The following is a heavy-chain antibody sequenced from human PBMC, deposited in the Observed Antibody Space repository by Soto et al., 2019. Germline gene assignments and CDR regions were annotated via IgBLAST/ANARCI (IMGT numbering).Heavy chain of an antibody. J-gene: IGHJ4*02. D-gene: IGHD3-3*01. Sequence: QVQLVQSGAEVKKPGASVKVSCKTSGYTFTSYDINWVRQATGQGLEWMGWMNPNSGNTGYAQKFQGRVTMTMNTSIATAHMDLSSLISEDTAVYFCARGRGYDFWSGFYGNEFWGQGTLVTVSS. V-gene: IGHV1-8*01. CDR2: MNPNSGNT. CDR1: GYTFTSYD. CDR3: ARGRGYDFWSGFYGNEF.